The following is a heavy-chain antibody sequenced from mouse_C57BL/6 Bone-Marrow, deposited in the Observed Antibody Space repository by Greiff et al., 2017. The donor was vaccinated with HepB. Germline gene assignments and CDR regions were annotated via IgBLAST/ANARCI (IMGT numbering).Heavy chain of an antibody. CDR3: AIESYGSSHCCFDV. J-gene: IGHJ1*03. CDR1: GYTFTSYW. V-gene: IGHV1-72*01. CDR2: IDPNSGGT. D-gene: IGHD1-1*01. Sequence: VQLQQPGAELVKPGASVKLSCKASGYTFTSYWMHWVKQRPGRGLEWIGRIDPNSGGTKYNEKFKSKATLTVDKPSSTAYLELSSLTSEDSAVYYCAIESYGSSHCCFDVWGTGTTVTVT.